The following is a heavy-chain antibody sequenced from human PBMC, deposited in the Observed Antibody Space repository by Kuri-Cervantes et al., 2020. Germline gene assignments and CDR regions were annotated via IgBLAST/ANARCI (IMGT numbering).Heavy chain of an antibody. Sequence: SETLSLTCSISGGSIRSYYWSWIRQPPGKGLEWIANIYYSGGPKFNPSLESRVTISVDTSKNQFSLKLSSVTAADTALFYCARIVTWHDAFDIWGQGTMVTVSS. D-gene: IGHD3-16*01. CDR2: IYYSGGP. J-gene: IGHJ3*02. CDR1: GGSIRSYY. V-gene: IGHV4-59*01. CDR3: ARIVTWHDAFDI.